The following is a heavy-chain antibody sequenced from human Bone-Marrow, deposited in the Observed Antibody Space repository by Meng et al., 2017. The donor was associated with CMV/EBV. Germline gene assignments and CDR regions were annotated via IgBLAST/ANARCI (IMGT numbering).Heavy chain of an antibody. CDR3: ARDEYCSSTSCYNPYWYFDL. J-gene: IGHJ2*01. Sequence: TGYYMHGVRQAPGQGLEWMGWINPYSGGTNYAQKFQGRVTMTRDTSISTAYMELSRLRSDDTAVYYCARDEYCSSTSCYNPYWYFDLWGRGTLVTVSS. CDR1: TGYY. V-gene: IGHV1-2*02. D-gene: IGHD2-2*02. CDR2: INPYSGGT.